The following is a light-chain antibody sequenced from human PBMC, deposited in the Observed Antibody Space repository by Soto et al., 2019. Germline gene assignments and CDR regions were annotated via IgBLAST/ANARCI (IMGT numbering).Light chain of an antibody. J-gene: IGKJ1*01. CDR2: AAS. V-gene: IGKV3-15*01. CDR3: QQYNNWPPIT. CDR1: QSVSSN. Sequence: EIVLTQSPATLSVSPGERATLSCRASQSVSSNLVWYQQKPGQAPRLLIYAASTRATGIPARFAGSGSGTEFTLTISSVQSEDFAVYYCQQYNNWPPITVGQGTKVDIK.